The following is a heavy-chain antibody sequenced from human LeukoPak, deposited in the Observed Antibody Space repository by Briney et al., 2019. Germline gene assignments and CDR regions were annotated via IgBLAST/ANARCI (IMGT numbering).Heavy chain of an antibody. D-gene: IGHD1-26*01. CDR3: ARGLGAPDS. Sequence: GGSLRLSCAASGLAFGNYWMNWVRQAPGKGLEWVANVKQDGREKHCVDSVKGRFTISRDNAKNSVYLQMNSLRVEDTAVYYCARGLGAPDSWGHGTLVTVSS. CDR1: GLAFGNYW. CDR2: VKQDGREK. V-gene: IGHV3-7*01. J-gene: IGHJ5*01.